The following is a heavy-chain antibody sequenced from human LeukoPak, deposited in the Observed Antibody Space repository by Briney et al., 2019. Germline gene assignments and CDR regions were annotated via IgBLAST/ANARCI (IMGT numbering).Heavy chain of an antibody. D-gene: IGHD6-19*01. CDR1: GFTFSTYW. J-gene: IGHJ4*02. CDR2: IKQDGSEK. CDR3: ARSEAVAGTGDY. Sequence: GGSLRLSCAASGFTFSTYWMSWVRQAPGKGLEWVANIKQDGSEKYYVDSVKGRFTISRDNSKNSQYLQMNSLRGEDAAVYYCARSEAVAGTGDYWGQGTLVTVSS. V-gene: IGHV3-7*03.